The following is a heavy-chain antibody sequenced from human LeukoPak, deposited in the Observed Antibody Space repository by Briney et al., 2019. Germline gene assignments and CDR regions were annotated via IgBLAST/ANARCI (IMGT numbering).Heavy chain of an antibody. CDR3: ANELGWIQLTVG. Sequence: PGGSLRLSCAASGFTFSSYAVTWARRATGKGVEYVSGKCGHGDITYYADSVKGRFTISRDNSRNTVYLQINSLRAEDTAVYYCANELGWIQLTVGRGQGALATVSS. CDR2: KCGHGDIT. J-gene: IGHJ4*02. D-gene: IGHD5-18*01. CDR1: GFTFSSYA. V-gene: IGHV3-23*01.